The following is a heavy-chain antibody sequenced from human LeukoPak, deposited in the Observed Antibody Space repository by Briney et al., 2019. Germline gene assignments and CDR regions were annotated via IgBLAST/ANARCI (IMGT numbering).Heavy chain of an antibody. CDR1: GFTFSSYW. J-gene: IGHJ4*02. CDR3: ARAEYSPTAFDY. CDR2: INSDGSST. D-gene: IGHD5-18*01. Sequence: GGSLRLSCAASGFTFSSYWMHWVRQAPGKGLVWVSRINSDGSSTSYADSVKGRFTISRDNAKNSLYLQMNSLRAEDTAVYYCARAEYSPTAFDYWGQGTLVTVSS. V-gene: IGHV3-74*01.